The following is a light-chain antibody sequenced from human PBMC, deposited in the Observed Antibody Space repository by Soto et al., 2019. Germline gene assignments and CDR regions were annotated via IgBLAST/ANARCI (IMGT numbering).Light chain of an antibody. CDR3: AAWDDSLNGVV. Sequence: QSVLTQPPSASGTPGQRVTISCSGSSSNIGSNSVNWYQQLPGTAPKLLMYSSNQRPSGVPDRFSGSKSGTSASLAISGLQSDDEADYYCAAWDDSLNGVVFGGGTKVTVL. CDR2: SSN. CDR1: SSNIGSNS. V-gene: IGLV1-44*01. J-gene: IGLJ2*01.